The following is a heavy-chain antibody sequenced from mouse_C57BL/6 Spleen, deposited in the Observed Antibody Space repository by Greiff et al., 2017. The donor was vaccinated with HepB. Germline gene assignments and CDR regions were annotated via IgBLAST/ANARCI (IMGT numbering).Heavy chain of an antibody. CDR2: IYPGSGST. CDR1: GYTFTSYW. D-gene: IGHD2-1*01. Sequence: QVQLKQPGAELVKPGASVKMSCKASGYTFTSYWITWVKQRPGQGLEWIGDIYPGSGSTNYNEKFKSKATLTVDTSSSTAYMQLSSLTSEDSAVYYCARSRYGNFLDYWGQGTTLTVSS. V-gene: IGHV1-55*01. CDR3: ARSRYGNFLDY. J-gene: IGHJ2*01.